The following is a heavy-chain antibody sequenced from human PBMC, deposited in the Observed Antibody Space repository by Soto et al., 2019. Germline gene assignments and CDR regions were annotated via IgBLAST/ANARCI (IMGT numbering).Heavy chain of an antibody. CDR1: GGSFSGYY. V-gene: IGHV4-34*01. D-gene: IGHD6-13*01. Sequence: SETLSLTCAVYGGSFSGYYWSWIRQPPGKGLEWIGEINHSGSTNYNPSLKSRVTISVDTSKNQFSLQLSSVTAADTAVYYCARDKRDSSSWYYYYYAMDVWGQGTPVTVSS. CDR2: INHSGST. CDR3: ARDKRDSSSWYYYYYAMDV. J-gene: IGHJ6*02.